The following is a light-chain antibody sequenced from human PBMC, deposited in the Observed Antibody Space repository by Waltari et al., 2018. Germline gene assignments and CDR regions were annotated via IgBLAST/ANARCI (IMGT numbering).Light chain of an antibody. CDR1: QSISSY. Sequence: SLSASVGDRVTITCRASQSISSYLNWYQQKPGKAPKLLIYAASSLQSGVPSRFSGSGSGTDFTLTISSLQPEDFATYYCQQSYSTLLTFGQGTRLEIK. V-gene: IGKV1-39*01. CDR2: AAS. J-gene: IGKJ5*01. CDR3: QQSYSTLLT.